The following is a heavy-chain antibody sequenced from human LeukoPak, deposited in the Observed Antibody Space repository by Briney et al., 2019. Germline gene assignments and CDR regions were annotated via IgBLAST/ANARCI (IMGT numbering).Heavy chain of an antibody. CDR1: GFTFSSYS. J-gene: IGHJ5*02. V-gene: IGHV3-21*01. CDR2: IRIDGINT. D-gene: IGHD6-19*01. Sequence: PGGSLRLSCAASGFTFSSYSMNWVRQAPGKGLEGVTFIRIDGINTYYADSVKGRFTISRDNAKKSLYLHMNSLRAEDTAVYYCARWGRPGMVSSDWYSRLSRNWFDPWGQGTLVTVSS. CDR3: ARWGRPGMVSSDWYSRLSRNWFDP.